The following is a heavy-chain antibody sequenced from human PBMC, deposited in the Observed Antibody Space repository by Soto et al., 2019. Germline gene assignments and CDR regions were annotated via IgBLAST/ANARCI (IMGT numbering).Heavy chain of an antibody. J-gene: IGHJ4*02. Sequence: QVQLQESGPGLVKPSQTLSLTCTVSGSSISSGGYYWSRIRQHPGKGLEWIGYIYYSGSTYYNPSLKSRVTISVDTSKNQFSLKLSSVTDADTAVYYCARVDTSMGATCVSYWGQGTLVTVSS. D-gene: IGHD1-26*01. V-gene: IGHV4-31*03. CDR3: ARVDTSMGATCVSY. CDR2: IYYSGST. CDR1: GSSISSGGYY.